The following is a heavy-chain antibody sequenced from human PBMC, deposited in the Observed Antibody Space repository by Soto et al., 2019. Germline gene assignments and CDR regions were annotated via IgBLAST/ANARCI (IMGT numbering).Heavy chain of an antibody. CDR1: GFAFNHYA. V-gene: IGHV3-23*01. J-gene: IGHJ6*02. Sequence: QTGGSLRLSCSASGFAFNHYAMSWVRQAPGKGLEWVSAVSGRGGSTKYADSVKGRFVISRDNSNSMLFLQMDSLRGEDTAVYYCAKDSTVTTSLYFYYYGFDVWGQGTTVTVS. D-gene: IGHD4-17*01. CDR3: AKDSTVTTSLYFYYYGFDV. CDR2: VSGRGGST.